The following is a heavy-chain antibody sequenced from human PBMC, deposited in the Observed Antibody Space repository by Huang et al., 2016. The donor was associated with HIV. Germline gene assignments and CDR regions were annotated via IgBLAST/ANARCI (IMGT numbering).Heavy chain of an antibody. D-gene: IGHD2-2*01. CDR3: ARQGVGDFVVEPTGLGAFDI. CDR1: GYTFNGYW. Sequence: EVQLVQSGAVVKKPGESLKISCKGSGYTFNGYWIGWVRQMPGKGLEWMGISYPGDPDTTYSPSFQGQVTIAAEKSISTAYLQGSGLKASDTAMYYCARQGVGDFVVEPTGLGAFDIWGQGTMVTVSS. V-gene: IGHV5-51*01. CDR2: SYPGDPDT. J-gene: IGHJ3*02.